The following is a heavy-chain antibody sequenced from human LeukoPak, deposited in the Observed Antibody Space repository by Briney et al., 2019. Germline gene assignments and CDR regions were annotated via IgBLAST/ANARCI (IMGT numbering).Heavy chain of an antibody. CDR3: AKDGYDFWSAYQSAL. J-gene: IGHJ4*02. V-gene: IGHV3-23*01. CDR2: ISGSDGST. D-gene: IGHD3-3*01. Sequence: TGGSLSCKCSASGFTFSNYARTWVRQAPGKGLEWVSAISGSDGSTYYSDPVTGRFTICRDNSKNTLYLQMTSLRTDDTAVYYCAKDGYDFWSAYQSALWSQGTLVTVSS. CDR1: GFTFSNYA.